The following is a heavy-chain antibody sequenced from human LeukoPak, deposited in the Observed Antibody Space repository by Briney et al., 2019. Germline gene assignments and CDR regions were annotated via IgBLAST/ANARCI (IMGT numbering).Heavy chain of an antibody. J-gene: IGHJ4*02. CDR3: ARDATYYYDSSGYYFDY. D-gene: IGHD3-22*01. CDR2: VTSTSSYI. V-gene: IGHV3-21*01. CDR1: GFTFSNYN. Sequence: GGSLRLSCAASGFTFSNYNMNWVRQAPGKGLEWVQSVTSTSSYIYYADSVKGRFTISRDNAKNSLYLQMNSLRAEDTAVYYCARDATYYYDSSGYYFDYWGQGTLVTVSS.